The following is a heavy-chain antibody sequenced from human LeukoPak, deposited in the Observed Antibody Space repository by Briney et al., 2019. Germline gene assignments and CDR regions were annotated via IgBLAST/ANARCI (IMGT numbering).Heavy chain of an antibody. CDR1: GFTFSRSA. V-gene: IGHV3-23*01. Sequence: GGSLRLSCSASGFTFSRSAMSWVRHAAGKGLEWVSGISGSGGDTYYTDSVKGRFTISRDNSKTTVYLQMNSLRTEDTATYYCAKEGRLTVAAVVVENYFDYWGQGTPVTVSA. CDR3: AKEGRLTVAAVVVENYFDY. D-gene: IGHD3-22*01. CDR2: ISGSGGDT. J-gene: IGHJ4*02.